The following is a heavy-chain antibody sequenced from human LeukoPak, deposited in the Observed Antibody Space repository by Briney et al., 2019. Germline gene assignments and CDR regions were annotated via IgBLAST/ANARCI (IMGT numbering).Heavy chain of an antibody. V-gene: IGHV1-18*01. CDR1: GYTFTSYG. J-gene: IGHJ6*02. CDR2: ISAYNGNT. Sequence: GASVTVSCKASGYTFTSYGISWVRQAPGQGLEWMGWISAYNGNTNYAQKLQGRVTMTTDTSTSTAYMELRSLRSDDTAVYYCARDFPIRYFDWLPQTLYGMDVWGQGTTVTVSS. CDR3: ARDFPIRYFDWLPQTLYGMDV. D-gene: IGHD3-9*01.